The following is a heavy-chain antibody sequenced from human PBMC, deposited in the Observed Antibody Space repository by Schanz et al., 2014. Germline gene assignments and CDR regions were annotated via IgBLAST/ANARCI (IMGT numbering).Heavy chain of an antibody. V-gene: IGHV4-38-2*01. D-gene: IGHD3-10*01. CDR2: VFNSGKT. J-gene: IGHJ4*02. CDR1: GFTFSDYY. Sequence: VQLVESGGGLVKPGGSLRLSCAASGFTFSDYYMSWIRQAPGKGLEWIGSVFNSGKTYYNPSLKSRVTISIDTSKNQSSLKLTSVTAADTAVYYCARHILLWFLSGASYWGQGTLVTVSS. CDR3: ARHILLWFLSGASY.